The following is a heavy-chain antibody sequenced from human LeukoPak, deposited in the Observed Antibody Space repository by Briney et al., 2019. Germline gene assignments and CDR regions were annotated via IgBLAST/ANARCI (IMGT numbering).Heavy chain of an antibody. CDR1: GFTFSSYA. D-gene: IGHD2-2*01. CDR3: AKDEGKLVPAAGGFDY. CDR2: IRGSGGST. J-gene: IGHJ4*02. V-gene: IGHV3-23*01. Sequence: PGGSLRLSCAASGFTFSSYAMSWVRQAPGRGLEWVSAIRGSGGSTYYADSVKGRFTISRDNSKNTLYLQMNSLRAEDTAVYYCAKDEGKLVPAAGGFDYWGQGTLVTVSS.